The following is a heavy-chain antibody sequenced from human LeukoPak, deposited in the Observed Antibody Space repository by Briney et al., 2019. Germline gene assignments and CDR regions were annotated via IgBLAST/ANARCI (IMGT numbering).Heavy chain of an antibody. CDR3: ARDDSLGSGRRSGFFDY. J-gene: IGHJ4*02. CDR1: GVSVTSSY. D-gene: IGHD3-10*01. V-gene: IGHV4-4*07. CDR2: IYTSGTT. Sequence: SETLSLTCTVSGVSVTSSYWSWIRQPAGKGLEWVGHIYTSGTTNNPSLKSRVTMSLDTSRNQFSLKLTSVTAADTAVYYCARDDSLGSGRRSGFFDYWGQGILVTVSS.